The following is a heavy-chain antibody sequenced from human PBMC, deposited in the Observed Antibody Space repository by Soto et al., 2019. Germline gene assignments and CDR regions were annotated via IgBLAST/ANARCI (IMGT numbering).Heavy chain of an antibody. CDR2: IIPIFGTA. CDR3: ARGPRRRYYYGSGSTYYFDY. D-gene: IGHD3-10*01. Sequence: GASVKVSCKASGGTFSSCAISWVRQAPGQGLEWMGGIIPIFGTANYAQKFQGRVTITADESASTAYMELSSLRSEDTAVYYCARGPRRRYYYGSGSTYYFDYWGQGTLVTVSS. CDR1: GGTFSSCA. V-gene: IGHV1-69*13. J-gene: IGHJ4*02.